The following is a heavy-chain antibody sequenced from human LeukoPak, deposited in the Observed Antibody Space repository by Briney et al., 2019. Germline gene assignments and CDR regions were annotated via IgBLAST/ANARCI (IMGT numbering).Heavy chain of an antibody. CDR3: ARVLGAHRYGSIDH. CDR1: GYTFTTYY. CDR2: INPSSGST. V-gene: IGHV1-46*01. D-gene: IGHD5-18*01. J-gene: IGHJ4*02. Sequence: ASVKVSCTASGYTFTTYYMHWVRQPPGQGLEWMGIINPSSGSTSYAQKFQGRVTMTRDTSTSTVYMELSSLRSEDTAIYYCARVLGAHRYGSIDHWGQGTLVTVSS.